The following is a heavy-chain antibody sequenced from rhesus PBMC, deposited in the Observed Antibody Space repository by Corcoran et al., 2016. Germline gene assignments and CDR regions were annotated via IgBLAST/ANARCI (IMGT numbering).Heavy chain of an antibody. Sequence: QVQLQESGPGLVTPSEPLSLPCSVSGGSISGYYYWSWILQPPGPGLEWIGSIYGSGGTNYLNPFLNSRVNLSVDTSKNQFSLKLSSVTAADTAVYYCATLGGSSVWYGSHDYWGQGVLVTVSS. CDR2: IYGSGGTN. D-gene: IGHD6-31*01. V-gene: IGHV4S14*01. J-gene: IGHJ4*01. CDR1: GGSISGYYY. CDR3: ATLGGSSVWYGSHDY.